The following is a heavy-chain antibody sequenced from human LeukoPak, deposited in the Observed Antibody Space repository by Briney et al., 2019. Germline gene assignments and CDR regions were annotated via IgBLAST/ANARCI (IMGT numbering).Heavy chain of an antibody. J-gene: IGHJ3*02. CDR1: GFTFISYW. CDR3: ARGSSGSYLGAFDI. CDR2: IKQDGSEI. Sequence: GGSLRLSCAASGFTFISYWMTWVRQAPGKGLEWVANIKQDGSEIYYVDSVKGRFTISRDNAKNSLYLQMNSLRAEDTAVYYCARGSSGSYLGAFDIWGRGTMVTVSS. V-gene: IGHV3-7*04. D-gene: IGHD3-22*01.